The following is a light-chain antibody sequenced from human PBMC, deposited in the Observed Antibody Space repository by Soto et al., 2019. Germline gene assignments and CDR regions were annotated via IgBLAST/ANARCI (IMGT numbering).Light chain of an antibody. J-gene: IGLJ3*02. CDR1: SSDVGAYNY. CDR3: SSYTSSSTWV. V-gene: IGLV2-14*01. Sequence: QSVLTQPASVSGSPGQSITISCTGTSSDVGAYNYVSWYQQHPGKAPKLMIYEVRNRPSGVSDRFSGSRSGNTDSLTISGLQAEDESDYYCSSYTSSSTWVFGGGTKLTVL. CDR2: EVR.